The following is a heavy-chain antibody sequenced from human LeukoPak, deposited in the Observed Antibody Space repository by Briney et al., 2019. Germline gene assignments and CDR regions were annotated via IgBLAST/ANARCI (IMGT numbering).Heavy chain of an antibody. CDR1: GGSISSGGYS. J-gene: IGHJ6*02. D-gene: IGHD5-12*01. CDR3: ARGVAKMHYYYGMDV. CDR2: IYHSGST. V-gene: IGHV4-30-2*01. Sequence: TPSETLSLTCAVSGGSISSGGYSWSWIRQPPGKGLEWIGYIYHSGSTYYNPSLKSRVTISVDRSKNQFSLKLSSVTAADTAVYYCARGVAKMHYYYGMDVWGQGTTVTVSS.